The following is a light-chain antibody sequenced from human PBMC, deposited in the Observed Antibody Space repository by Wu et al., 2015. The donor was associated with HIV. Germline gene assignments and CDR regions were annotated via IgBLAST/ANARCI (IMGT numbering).Light chain of an antibody. CDR1: QSVSSN. CDR3: QQYNNWPHT. J-gene: IGKJ2*01. V-gene: IGKV3-15*01. CDR2: GAS. Sequence: EIVMTQSPATLSVSPGERATLSCRASQSVSSNLAWYKQKVGQAPRLLIYGASTRATDIPARFSGSGSGTEFTLTISSMQSEDFAVYYCQQYNNWPHTFGQGTKLEIK.